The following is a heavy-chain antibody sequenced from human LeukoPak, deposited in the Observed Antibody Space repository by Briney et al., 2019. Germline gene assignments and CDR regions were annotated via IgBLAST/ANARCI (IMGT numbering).Heavy chain of an antibody. CDR2: ISSSGSTI. V-gene: IGHV3-48*03. Sequence: PGGSLRLSCAASGFTFSSYEMNWVRQAPGKGLEWVSYISSSGSTIYYADSAKGRFTISRDNAKNSLYLQMNSLRAEDTAVYYCARVSSSWRFDYWGQGTLVTVSS. CDR1: GFTFSSYE. D-gene: IGHD6-13*01. CDR3: ARVSSSWRFDY. J-gene: IGHJ4*02.